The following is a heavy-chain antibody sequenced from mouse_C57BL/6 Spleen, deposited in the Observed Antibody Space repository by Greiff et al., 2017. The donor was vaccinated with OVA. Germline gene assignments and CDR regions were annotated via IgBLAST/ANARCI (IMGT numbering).Heavy chain of an antibody. Sequence: VQLQQSGPELVKPGASVKISCKASGYAFSSSWMNWVKQRPGKGLEWIGRIYPGDGDINYNGKFKGKATLTADKSSSTAYMQLSSLTSEDAAVYFCARGELWFAYWGQGTLVTVSA. J-gene: IGHJ3*01. CDR3: ARGELWFAY. V-gene: IGHV1-82*01. CDR1: GYAFSSSW. CDR2: IYPGDGDI.